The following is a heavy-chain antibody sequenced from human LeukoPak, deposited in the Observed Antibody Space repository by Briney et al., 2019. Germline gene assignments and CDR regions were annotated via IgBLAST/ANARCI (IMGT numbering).Heavy chain of an antibody. V-gene: IGHV1-46*01. D-gene: IGHD3-10*01. CDR2: INPSGGSA. J-gene: IGHJ5*02. CDR3: ARETRGILPEGYWFDP. Sequence: ASVKVSCKASGYTFTSFYMHWVRQAPGQGLEWVGIINPSGGSATYAQKFQGRVTMTRDTSTSTVYMELNSLRSEDTAVYYCARETRGILPEGYWFDPWGQGTLVTVSS. CDR1: GYTFTSFY.